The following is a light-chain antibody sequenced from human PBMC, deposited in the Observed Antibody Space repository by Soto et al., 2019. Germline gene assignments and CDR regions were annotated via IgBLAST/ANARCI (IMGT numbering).Light chain of an antibody. Sequence: EIVVTQSPATLSVSPGERATLSCRASQSVGNNFAWYQQKPGQAPRLLIFATSTRATGVPARFSDSGSGTEFTLTISSLQSEDFAVYYCQQYGDWPLTVGGWAKVEIE. J-gene: IGKJ4*01. CDR1: QSVGNN. CDR2: ATS. CDR3: QQYGDWPLT. V-gene: IGKV3-15*01.